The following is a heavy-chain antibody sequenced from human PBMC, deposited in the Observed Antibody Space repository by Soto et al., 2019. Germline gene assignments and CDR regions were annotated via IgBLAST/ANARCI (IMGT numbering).Heavy chain of an antibody. CDR3: GRTQDYYYGVDV. CDR2: IYHTGNT. Sequence: QVQLRESGPGLVTPSGTLSLTCTVSGDSISNSQWWTWVRQPPGKGLEWIGEIYHTGNTNYNPSLKSLVAMSLDRSKNQVSLRLNSVTAADTAVYFCGRTQDYYYGVDVWGQGTAVTVSS. CDR1: GDSISNSQW. V-gene: IGHV4-4*02. J-gene: IGHJ6*02.